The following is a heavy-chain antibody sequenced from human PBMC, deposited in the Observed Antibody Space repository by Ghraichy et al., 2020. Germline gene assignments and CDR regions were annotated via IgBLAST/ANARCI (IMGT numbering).Heavy chain of an antibody. CDR2: ISGSGGST. CDR1: GFTFSTYA. Sequence: GGSLRLSCAASGFTFSTYAMRWVRQAPGKGLEWVSDISGSGGSTVYADSVKGRFTISRDNSKNTLYLQMNSLRAEDTAVYYCAKETYDSSGYPLDYWGQGTLVTVSS. V-gene: IGHV3-23*01. J-gene: IGHJ4*02. CDR3: AKETYDSSGYPLDY. D-gene: IGHD3-22*01.